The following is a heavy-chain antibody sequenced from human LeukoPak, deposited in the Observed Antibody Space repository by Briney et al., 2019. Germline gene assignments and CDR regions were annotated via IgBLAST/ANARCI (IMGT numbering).Heavy chain of an antibody. CDR2: ISWNSGSI. J-gene: IGHJ3*02. D-gene: IGHD5-24*01. Sequence: PGRPLRLSCAASGFTFDDYAMHWVRQAPGKGLEWVSGISWNSGSIGYADSVKGRFTISRDNAKNSLYLQMNSLRAEDTALYYCAKDRGWQYDAFDIWGQGTMVTVSS. V-gene: IGHV3-9*01. CDR1: GFTFDDYA. CDR3: AKDRGWQYDAFDI.